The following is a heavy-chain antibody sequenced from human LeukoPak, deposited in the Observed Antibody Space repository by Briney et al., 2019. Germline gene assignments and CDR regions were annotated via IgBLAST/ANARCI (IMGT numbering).Heavy chain of an antibody. CDR1: GFTFSSYS. CDR3: AREGQGDTNDY. D-gene: IGHD2-21*02. CDR2: ISSSSSYI. V-gene: IGHV3-21*01. J-gene: IGHJ4*02. Sequence: GGSLRLSCAVTGFTFSSYSMNWVRQAPGRGLEWVSSISSSSSYIYYADSVKGRFTISRDNAKNSLFLQMNNLRAEDTAVYYCAREGQGDTNDYWGQGTLVTVSS.